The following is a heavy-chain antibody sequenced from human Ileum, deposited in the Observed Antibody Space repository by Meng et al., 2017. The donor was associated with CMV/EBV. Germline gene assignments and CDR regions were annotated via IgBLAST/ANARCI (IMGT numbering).Heavy chain of an antibody. D-gene: IGHD3-16*01. Sequence: GGSLRLFCTVSGFTFSNFAMHWVRQAPGKGLEWLTFIQYDGYNKFYATSVKGRFTISRDKSKNTVYLQMNGLRPEDTAVYFCAKDFRLRGTGGHVGATFDMWGQGTMVTVSS. CDR3: AKDFRLRGTGGHVGATFDM. J-gene: IGHJ3*02. CDR2: IQYDGYNK. V-gene: IGHV3-30*02. CDR1: GFTFSNFA.